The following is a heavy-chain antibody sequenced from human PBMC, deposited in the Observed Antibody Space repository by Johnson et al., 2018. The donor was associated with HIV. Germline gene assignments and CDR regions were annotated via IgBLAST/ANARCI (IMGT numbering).Heavy chain of an antibody. CDR1: GFTFSSYA. CDR2: IKQDGSEK. CDR3: ARGLTGEQVDI. D-gene: IGHD3-16*01. J-gene: IGHJ3*02. Sequence: VQLVESGGGLVQPGGSLRLSCAASGFTFSSYAMSWVRQAPGKGLEWVANIKQDGSEKYYVDSVKGRFTISRDNAKNSLYLQMNSLRAEDTAVYYCARGLTGEQVDIWGQGTMVTVSS. V-gene: IGHV3-7*01.